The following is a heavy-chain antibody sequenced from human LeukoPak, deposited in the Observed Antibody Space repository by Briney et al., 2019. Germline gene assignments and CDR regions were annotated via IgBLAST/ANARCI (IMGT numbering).Heavy chain of an antibody. V-gene: IGHV3-23*01. CDR3: AKTTTGYSSGRYPGWPVDY. Sequence: GGFLRLSCAASGFTFSSYAVSWVRQAPGKGLEWVSAISGSGGGTYYADSVRGRFTISRDNSEKMLYLQMNSLSTEDTAVYYCAKTTTGYSSGRYPGWPVDYWGQGTLVTVSS. J-gene: IGHJ4*02. CDR1: GFTFSSYA. CDR2: ISGSGGGT. D-gene: IGHD6-19*01.